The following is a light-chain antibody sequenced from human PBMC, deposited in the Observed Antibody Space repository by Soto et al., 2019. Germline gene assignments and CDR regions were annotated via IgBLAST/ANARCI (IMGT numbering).Light chain of an antibody. Sequence: DIQMTQSPSTLSASVGDRVTITCRASQSISNWLAWYQQKPGKAPKLLIYKASSLESGVPSRFSGSGSGTEFTPTISSLQPDDFATYYCQHYNSSPWTFGQGTKVEIK. V-gene: IGKV1-5*03. CDR1: QSISNW. CDR2: KAS. CDR3: QHYNSSPWT. J-gene: IGKJ1*01.